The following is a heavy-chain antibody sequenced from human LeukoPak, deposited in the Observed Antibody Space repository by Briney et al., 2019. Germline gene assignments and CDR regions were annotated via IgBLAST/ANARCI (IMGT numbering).Heavy chain of an antibody. CDR1: GFTFSSYA. J-gene: IGHJ3*02. CDR3: ARDDCSGGSCYLYAFDI. V-gene: IGHV3-30*04. Sequence: PGGSLRLSCAASGFTFSSYAMHWVRQAPGKGLEWVAVISYDGSNKYYADSVKGRFTISRDNSKNTLYLRMNSLRAEDTAVYYCARDDCSGGSCYLYAFDIWGQGTMVTVSS. D-gene: IGHD2-15*01. CDR2: ISYDGSNK.